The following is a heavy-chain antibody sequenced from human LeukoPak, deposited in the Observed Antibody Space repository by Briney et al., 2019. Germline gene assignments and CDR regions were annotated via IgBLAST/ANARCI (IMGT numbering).Heavy chain of an antibody. J-gene: IGHJ4*02. Sequence: PSETLSLTCTVSGGSISSGGYYWSWIRQHPGKGLEWIGNIFYTGSTYYSPSLKSRVTISVDTSRNDISLKLRSVTAADTAVYYCVRQYYYEKFDYWGQGTLVTVSS. CDR2: IFYTGST. V-gene: IGHV4-39*01. CDR1: GGSISSGGYY. CDR3: VRQYYYEKFDY. D-gene: IGHD3-22*01.